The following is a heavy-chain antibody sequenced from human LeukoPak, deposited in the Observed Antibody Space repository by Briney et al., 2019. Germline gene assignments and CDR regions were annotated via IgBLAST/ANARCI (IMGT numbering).Heavy chain of an antibody. J-gene: IGHJ6*02. CDR2: IYYSGST. D-gene: IGHD2-2*02. Sequence: SETLSLTCTVSGGSISSYYWSWIRQPPGKGLEWIGYIYYSGSTNYNPSLKSRVTISVDTSKNQFSLKLSSVTAADTAVYYCARSAVVPAAINGMDVWGQGTTVTVSS. CDR3: ARSAVVPAAINGMDV. V-gene: IGHV4-59*08. CDR1: GGSISSYY.